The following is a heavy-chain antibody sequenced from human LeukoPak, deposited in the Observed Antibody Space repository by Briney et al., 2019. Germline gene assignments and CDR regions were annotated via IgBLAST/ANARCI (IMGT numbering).Heavy chain of an antibody. Sequence: ASVKVSCKASGYTFTSYGISWVRQAPGQGLEWMGWISAYNGNTNYTQKLQGRVTMTTDTSTSTAYMELRSLRSDDTAVYYCARDPMTTVTTYYYYYYMDVWGKGTTVTISS. J-gene: IGHJ6*03. D-gene: IGHD4-17*01. V-gene: IGHV1-18*01. CDR3: ARDPMTTVTTYYYYYYMDV. CDR2: ISAYNGNT. CDR1: GYTFTSYG.